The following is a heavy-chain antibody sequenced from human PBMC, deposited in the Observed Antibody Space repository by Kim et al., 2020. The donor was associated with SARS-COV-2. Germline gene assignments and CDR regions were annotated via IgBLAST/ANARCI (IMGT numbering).Heavy chain of an antibody. CDR2: IRGGSDII. D-gene: IGHD3-9*01. J-gene: IGHJ5*02. CDR3: ASLTYRNTCWWFDP. Sequence: GGSLRLSCAASGFTFSSSEMNWVRQAPGKGLEWISYIRGGSDIIHYADSVKGRFTISRDNTKNSLYLQMDSLRAEDTAIYYCASLTYRNTCWWFDPWGPGTLVTVSS. CDR1: GFTFSSSE. V-gene: IGHV3-48*03.